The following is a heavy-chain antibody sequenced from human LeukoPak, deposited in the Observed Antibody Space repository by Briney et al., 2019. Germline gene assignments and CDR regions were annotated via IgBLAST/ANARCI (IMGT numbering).Heavy chain of an antibody. J-gene: IGHJ4*02. CDR2: ISYDGSNK. Sequence: GGSLRLSCAASGFTFSSYAMHWVRQAPGKGLEWVAVISYDGSNKYYADSVKGRFTISRDNSKNTLYLQMNSLRAEDTAVYYCARGSSSGYYGGVFDFWGQGALVTVSS. CDR3: ARGSSSGYYGGVFDF. D-gene: IGHD3-22*01. CDR1: GFTFSSYA. V-gene: IGHV3-30-3*01.